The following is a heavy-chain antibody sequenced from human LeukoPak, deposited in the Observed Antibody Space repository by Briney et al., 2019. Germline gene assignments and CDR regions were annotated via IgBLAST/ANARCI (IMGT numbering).Heavy chain of an antibody. CDR3: ARGRRERWFDP. CDR1: GGSFSGYY. J-gene: IGHJ5*02. CDR2: IIHSGST. Sequence: PSETLSLTCAVSGGSFSGYYWSWIRQPPGKGLEWIGEIIHSGSTNYNPSLKSRVTISVDTSKNQFSLKLSSVTAADTAVYYCARGRRERWFDPWGQGTLVTVSS. D-gene: IGHD1-26*01. V-gene: IGHV4-34*01.